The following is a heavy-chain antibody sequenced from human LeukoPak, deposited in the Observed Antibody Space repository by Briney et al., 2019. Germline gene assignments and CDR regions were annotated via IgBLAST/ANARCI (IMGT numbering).Heavy chain of an antibody. CDR2: ISAHSGNT. CDR1: GYTFTSYG. V-gene: IGHV1-18*01. Sequence: ASVKVSCKASGYTFTSYGFSWVRQAPGQGLEWMGWISAHSGNTNYAQKVQGRVTMTTDTSTSTAYMELRSLRSDDTAVYYCARDEYSSSWHYFDYWGQGTLVTVSS. D-gene: IGHD6-13*01. CDR3: ARDEYSSSWHYFDY. J-gene: IGHJ4*02.